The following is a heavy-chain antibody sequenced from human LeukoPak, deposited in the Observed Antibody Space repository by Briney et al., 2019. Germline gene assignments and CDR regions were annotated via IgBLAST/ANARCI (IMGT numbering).Heavy chain of an antibody. CDR3: ARTSLGSSSWYTYDYYYGMDV. CDR1: GGSISSYY. V-gene: IGHV4-59*01. D-gene: IGHD6-13*01. Sequence: NPSETLSLTCTVSGGSISSYYWSRIRQPPGKGLEWIGYIYYSGSTNYNPSLKSRVTISVDTSKNQFSLKLSSVTAADTAVYYCARTSLGSSSWYTYDYYYGMDVWGQGTTVTVSS. CDR2: IYYSGST. J-gene: IGHJ6*02.